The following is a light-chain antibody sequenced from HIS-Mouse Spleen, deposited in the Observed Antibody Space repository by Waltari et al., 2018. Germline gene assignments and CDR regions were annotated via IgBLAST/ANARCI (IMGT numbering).Light chain of an antibody. J-gene: IGKJ4*01. CDR1: QSVSSH. Sequence: EIVLTQSPATLSLSPGERATLSCRASQSVSSHLAWYQQKPGQAPRLLIYDASNRATGIPARFSGSGSGTDFTLTISSLEPEDFAVYYCQQRSNLLTFGGGTKVEIK. CDR2: DAS. V-gene: IGKV3-11*01. CDR3: QQRSNLLT.